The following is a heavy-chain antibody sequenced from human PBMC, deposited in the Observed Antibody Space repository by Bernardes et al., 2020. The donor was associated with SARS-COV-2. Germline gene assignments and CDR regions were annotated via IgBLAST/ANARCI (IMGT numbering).Heavy chain of an antibody. D-gene: IGHD2-8*01. Sequence: GGSLRLSCAASGFIVSSNYMTWVRQAPGKGLEWVPVLHGDGRTYYADSVKGRFTISRDNSKNTVNLQMNSLRVEDTAVYYCATTNGATLDFWGQGTLVTVSS. CDR2: LHGDGRT. J-gene: IGHJ4*02. V-gene: IGHV3-53*01. CDR3: ATTNGATLDF. CDR1: GFIVSSNY.